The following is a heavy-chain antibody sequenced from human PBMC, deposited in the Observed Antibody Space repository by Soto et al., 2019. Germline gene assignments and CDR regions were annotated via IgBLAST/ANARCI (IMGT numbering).Heavy chain of an antibody. J-gene: IGHJ5*02. Sequence: PGGSLRLSCTASGFKFSDYAITWVRQAPGEGLEWVSVISGSGGVTYFADSVKGRFTVSRDNSKNTVFLQLNNVRAEDSAVYFCETVMSSYYGWFDTWGLGTLVTVSS. V-gene: IGHV3-23*01. D-gene: IGHD3-22*01. CDR1: GFKFSDYA. CDR2: ISGSGGVT. CDR3: ETVMSSYYGWFDT.